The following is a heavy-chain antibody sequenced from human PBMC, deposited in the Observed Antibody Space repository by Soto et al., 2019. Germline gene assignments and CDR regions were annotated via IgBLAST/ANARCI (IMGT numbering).Heavy chain of an antibody. V-gene: IGHV1-46*01. J-gene: IGHJ4*02. CDR3: AESTGTTGSFDY. CDR1: GYTFTSYY. D-gene: IGHD1-1*01. Sequence: ASVKVSCKASGYTFTSYYMHWVRQAPGQGLEWMGIINPSGGSTSYAQKFQGRVTMARDTSTSTVYMELSSLRSEDTAVYYCAESTGTTGSFDYWGQGTLVTVSS. CDR2: INPSGGST.